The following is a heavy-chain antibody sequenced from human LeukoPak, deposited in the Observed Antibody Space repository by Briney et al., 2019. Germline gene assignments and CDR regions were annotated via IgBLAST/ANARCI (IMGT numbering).Heavy chain of an antibody. Sequence: ASVKVSCKASGYTFTGYYMHWVRQAPGQGLEWMGWINPNSGGTNYAQKFQGRVTMTRDTSTSTVYMELSSLRSEDTAVYYCARRGSGSYVLDYWGQGTLVTVSS. J-gene: IGHJ4*02. CDR1: GYTFTGYY. CDR2: INPNSGGT. D-gene: IGHD3-10*01. V-gene: IGHV1-2*02. CDR3: ARRGSGSYVLDY.